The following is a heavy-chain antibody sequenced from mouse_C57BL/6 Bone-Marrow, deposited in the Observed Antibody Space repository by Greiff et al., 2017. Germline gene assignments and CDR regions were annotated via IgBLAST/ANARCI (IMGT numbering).Heavy chain of an antibody. Sequence: EVKLMESGGGLVQPKGSLKLSCAASGFSFNTYAMNWVRQAPGKGFEWVARIRSKSNNYATYYADSVKDRFTISRDDSESMLYLQMNNLKTEDTAMYYCVRPYYSNYEAMDYWGQGTSVTVSS. J-gene: IGHJ4*01. D-gene: IGHD2-5*01. CDR2: IRSKSNNYAT. CDR1: GFSFNTYA. CDR3: VRPYYSNYEAMDY. V-gene: IGHV10-1*01.